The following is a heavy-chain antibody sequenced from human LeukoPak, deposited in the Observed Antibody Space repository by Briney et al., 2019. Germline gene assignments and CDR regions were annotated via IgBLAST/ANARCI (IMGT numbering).Heavy chain of an antibody. D-gene: IGHD5-18*01. V-gene: IGHV3-23*01. CDR1: GFSFSSYT. CDR2: ISGNGGST. Sequence: PGGSLRLSRAASGFSFSSYTMNWVRPAPGTGLEWVSAISGNGGSTYYADSVKGRFTISRDNSKNTLSLQMNSLRAEDTAVYYCAKGIELWLTYFDHWGQGTLVTASS. CDR3: AKGIELWLTYFDH. J-gene: IGHJ4*02.